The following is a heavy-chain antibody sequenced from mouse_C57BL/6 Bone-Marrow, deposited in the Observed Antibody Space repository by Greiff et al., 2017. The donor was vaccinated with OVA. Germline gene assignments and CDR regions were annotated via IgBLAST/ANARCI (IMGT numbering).Heavy chain of an antibody. CDR1: GYTFTSYG. Sequence: VQLQQSGAELARPGASVKLSCKASGYTFTSYGISWVKQRTGQGLEWIGEIYPRSGNTYYNEKFKGKATLTADKSSSTAYMELRSLTSEDSAVYFCARPYYYGSRRYWYFDVWGTGTTVTVSS. V-gene: IGHV1-81*01. J-gene: IGHJ1*03. CDR3: ARPYYYGSRRYWYFDV. D-gene: IGHD1-1*01. CDR2: IYPRSGNT.